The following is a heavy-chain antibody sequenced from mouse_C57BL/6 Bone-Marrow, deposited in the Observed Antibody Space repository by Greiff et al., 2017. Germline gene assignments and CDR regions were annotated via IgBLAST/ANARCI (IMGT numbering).Heavy chain of an antibody. Sequence: EVQLVESGGGLVQPGASLKLSCESTEYAFPTYYMSWVRQTPEKRLEWVAAINSDGGSTYYPDTMERRFIISRDNTKKTRYLQMSSLRSEDTAVDYCARDDGDAMDYWGQGTSVTVSS. CDR1: EYAFPTYY. CDR3: ARDDGDAMDY. D-gene: IGHD2-3*01. J-gene: IGHJ4*01. CDR2: INSDGGST. V-gene: IGHV5-2*01.